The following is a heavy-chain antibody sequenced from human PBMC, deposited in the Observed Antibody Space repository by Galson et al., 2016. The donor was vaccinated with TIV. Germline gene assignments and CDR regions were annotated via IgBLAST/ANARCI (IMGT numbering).Heavy chain of an antibody. Sequence: SLRLSCAASGMTFSNYEMNWVRQAPGKGLEWVSYISTGGTSKYYADSVKGRFTISRDDAKNSLHLQMNSLRPEDTAVYYCARDKERSGWYFWFDPWGQGTLVTVSS. CDR2: ISTGGTSK. V-gene: IGHV3-48*03. J-gene: IGHJ5*02. CDR3: ARDKERSGWYFWFDP. D-gene: IGHD6-19*01. CDR1: GMTFSNYE.